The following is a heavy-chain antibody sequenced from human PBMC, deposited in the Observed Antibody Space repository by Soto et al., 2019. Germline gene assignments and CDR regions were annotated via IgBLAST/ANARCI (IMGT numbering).Heavy chain of an antibody. V-gene: IGHV3-21*01. D-gene: IGHD6-19*01. J-gene: IGHJ4*02. CDR1: GFTFSSYS. Sequence: EVQLVESGGGLVKPGGSLRLSCAASGFTFSSYSMNWVRQAPGKGLEWVSSISSSSSYIYYADSVKGRFTISRDNAKNSLDLQMNSLRAEDTAVYYCARAASGGPFDYWGQGTLVTVSS. CDR3: ARAASGGPFDY. CDR2: ISSSSSYI.